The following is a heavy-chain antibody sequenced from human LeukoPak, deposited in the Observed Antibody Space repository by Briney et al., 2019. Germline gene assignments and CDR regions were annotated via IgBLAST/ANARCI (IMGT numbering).Heavy chain of an antibody. J-gene: IGHJ2*01. CDR1: GYSFTSYW. CDR2: IYPGDSDT. Sequence: GESLKISCKGSGYSFTSYWIGWVRQMPGKGLEWMGIIYPGDSDTRYSPSFQGQVTISADKSISTAYLQWGSLKASDTAMYYCARPRVGATTSDWYFDLWGRGTLVTVSS. V-gene: IGHV5-51*01. D-gene: IGHD1-26*01. CDR3: ARPRVGATTSDWYFDL.